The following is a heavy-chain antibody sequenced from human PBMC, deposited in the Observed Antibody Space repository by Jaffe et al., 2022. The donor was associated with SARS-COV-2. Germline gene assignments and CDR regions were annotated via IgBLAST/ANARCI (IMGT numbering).Heavy chain of an antibody. D-gene: IGHD3-9*01. J-gene: IGHJ3*02. Sequence: EVQLVESGGGLVQPGGSLRLSCAASGFTFSTYSLNWVRQAPGRGLEWVSHITDSGSIIHYADSVKGRFTVSSDNAKNSLYLQMNSLRDEDTALYYCARDSDWAFDIWGQGTMVTVSS. CDR1: GFTFSTYS. V-gene: IGHV3-48*02. CDR2: ITDSGSII. CDR3: ARDSDWAFDI.